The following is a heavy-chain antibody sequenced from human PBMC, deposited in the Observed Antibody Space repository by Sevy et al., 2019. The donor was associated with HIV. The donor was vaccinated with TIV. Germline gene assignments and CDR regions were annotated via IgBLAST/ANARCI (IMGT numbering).Heavy chain of an antibody. Sequence: GGSLRLSCAASGFTFSSYSMNWVRQAPGKGLEWVSSISSSSYIYYADSVKGRFTISRDNAKNSLYLQMNSLRAEDTVVYYCAREEVYDYVWGSYRRGGAFDIWGQGTMVTVSS. D-gene: IGHD3-16*02. V-gene: IGHV3-21*01. CDR2: ISSSSYI. J-gene: IGHJ3*02. CDR1: GFTFSSYS. CDR3: AREEVYDYVWGSYRRGGAFDI.